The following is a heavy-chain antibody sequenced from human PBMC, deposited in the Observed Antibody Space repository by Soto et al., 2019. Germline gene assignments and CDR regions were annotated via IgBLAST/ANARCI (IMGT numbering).Heavy chain of an antibody. CDR3: ASRGRHG. Sequence: EVQLVESGGGLVQPGGSLRLSCAASGFTFSDSWMDWVRQAPGKGPEWVANIKHDGSEKNYVVSVKGRFTISRDNAKNSLYLQMNSLRAEDTAVYYCASRGRHGCGQGTTVTVSS. D-gene: IGHD1-26*01. J-gene: IGHJ6*02. V-gene: IGHV3-7*01. CDR2: IKHDGSEK. CDR1: GFTFSDSW.